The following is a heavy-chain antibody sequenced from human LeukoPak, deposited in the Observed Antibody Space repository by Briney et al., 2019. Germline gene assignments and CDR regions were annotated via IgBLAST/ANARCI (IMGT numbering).Heavy chain of an antibody. CDR1: GFTFSSYG. CDR3: ANVRCSSTSCLYYYYYGMDV. V-gene: IGHV3-30*18. CDR2: ISYDGSNK. J-gene: IGHJ6*02. D-gene: IGHD2-2*01. Sequence: GGSLRLSCAASGFTFSSYGMHWVRQALGKGLGWVAVISYDGSNKYYADSVKGGFTISRDNSKNTLYLQMNSLRAEDTAVYYCANVRCSSTSCLYYYYYGMDVWGQGTTVTVSS.